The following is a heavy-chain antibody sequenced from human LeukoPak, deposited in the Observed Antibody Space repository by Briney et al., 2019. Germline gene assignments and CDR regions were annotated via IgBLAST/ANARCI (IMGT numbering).Heavy chain of an antibody. V-gene: IGHV1-24*01. J-gene: IGHJ6*03. CDR2: FDPEDGET. D-gene: IGHD5-24*01. CDR3: ARDTRRDGYISYYYYMDV. Sequence: ASVKVSCKVSGYTLTELSMHWVRQAPGKGLEWMGGFDPEDGETIYAQKFQGRVTMTEDTSTDTAYMELSSLRSEDTAVYYCARDTRRDGYISYYYYMDVWGKGTTVTVSS. CDR1: GYTLTELS.